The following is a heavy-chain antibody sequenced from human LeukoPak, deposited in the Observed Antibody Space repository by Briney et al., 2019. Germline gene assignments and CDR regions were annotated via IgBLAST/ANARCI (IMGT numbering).Heavy chain of an antibody. CDR3: ARALLTLEPSPLGWFDP. J-gene: IGHJ5*02. Sequence: SETLSLTCTVSGGSISSGSYYWSWIRQPAGKGLEWIGRIYTSGSTNYNPSLKSRVTISVDTSKNQFSLKLSSVTAADTAVYYCARALLTLEPSPLGWFDPWGQGTLVTVSS. CDR1: GGSISSGSYY. CDR2: IYTSGST. D-gene: IGHD1-1*01. V-gene: IGHV4-61*02.